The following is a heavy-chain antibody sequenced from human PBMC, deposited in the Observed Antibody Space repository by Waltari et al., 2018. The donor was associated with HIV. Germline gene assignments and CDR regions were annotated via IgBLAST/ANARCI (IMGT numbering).Heavy chain of an antibody. J-gene: IGHJ3*02. Sequence: EVQLVQSGAEGKKPGESLKISCKGSGYSFTSYWIGWVRQMPGTGLEWMGMIYAGDSDTRYSPSFQGQVSISADKSISTAYLRWSSLKASDTAMYYCAVGGYYDSSGYYRNAFDIWGQGTMVTVSS. D-gene: IGHD3-22*01. CDR3: AVGGYYDSSGYYRNAFDI. V-gene: IGHV5-51*01. CDR2: IYAGDSDT. CDR1: GYSFTSYW.